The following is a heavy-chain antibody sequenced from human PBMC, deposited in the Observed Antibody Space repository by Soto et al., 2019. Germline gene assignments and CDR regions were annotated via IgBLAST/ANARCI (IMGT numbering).Heavy chain of an antibody. CDR2: ISGSVGIT. CDR3: AGGSSSREGQRWVMEG. J-gene: IGHJ6*04. Sequence: WGSLSLSCAASGLPFSSYAMSWVRQGPGKGLEWVSAISGSVGITYYADSVKGRFNISRDNSKNTLYLQMNSLRAEDTAVYYCAGGSSSREGQRWVMEGWGNGNPVTVSS. V-gene: IGHV3-23*01. CDR1: GLPFSSYA. D-gene: IGHD6-13*01.